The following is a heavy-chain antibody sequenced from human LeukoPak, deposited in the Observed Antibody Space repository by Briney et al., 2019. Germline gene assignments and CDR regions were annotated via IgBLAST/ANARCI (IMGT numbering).Heavy chain of an antibody. CDR1: GGSFSGYY. CDR3: ARGPVYHDSRAYGMDV. Sequence: PSETLSLTCAVYGGSFSGYYWSWIRQPPGKGLEWIGEINHSGSTNYNPSLKSRVTISVDTSKNQFSLKLSSVTAADTAVYYCARGPVYHDSRAYGMDVWGQGTTVTVSS. D-gene: IGHD3-22*01. J-gene: IGHJ6*02. CDR2: INHSGST. V-gene: IGHV4-34*01.